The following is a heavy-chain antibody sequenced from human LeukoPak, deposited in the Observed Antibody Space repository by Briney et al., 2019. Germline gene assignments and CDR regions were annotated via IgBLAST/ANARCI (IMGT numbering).Heavy chain of an antibody. CDR1: GFTFSSYW. D-gene: IGHD3-16*02. CDR3: ARDQPYDYVWGSYRYDAFDI. V-gene: IGHV3-7*03. Sequence: GGSLRLSCAASGFTFSSYWMSWVRQAPGKGLEWVANIKQDGSEKYYVDSVKGRFTISGDNAKNSLYLQMNSLRAEDTAVYYCARDQPYDYVWGSYRYDAFDIWGQGAMVTVSS. J-gene: IGHJ3*02. CDR2: IKQDGSEK.